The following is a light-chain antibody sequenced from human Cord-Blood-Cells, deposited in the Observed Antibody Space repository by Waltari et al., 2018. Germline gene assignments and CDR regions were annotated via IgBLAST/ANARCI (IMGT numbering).Light chain of an antibody. J-gene: IGLJ1*01. V-gene: IGLV2-11*01. CDR2: DVS. CDR3: CSYAGSYTYV. CDR1: SSDVGGYNY. Sequence: QSALTQPRSVSGSPGQSVTIPCTGTSSDVGGYNYVSCYQQHPGKAPKLMIYDVSKRPSGVPDRFSGSKSGNTASLTISGLQAEYEADYYCCSYAGSYTYVFGTGTKVTVL.